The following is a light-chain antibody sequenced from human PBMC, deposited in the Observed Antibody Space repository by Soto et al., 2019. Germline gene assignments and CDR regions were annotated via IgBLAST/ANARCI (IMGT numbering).Light chain of an antibody. CDR1: QSVNSNY. CDR2: GAS. V-gene: IGKV3-20*01. Sequence: EIVLTQSPGTLSLSPGERATLSCRASQSVNSNYLAWYQRKPGQAPRLLIYGASNRATDIPYRFSASGSGTDFTLPITRLEAEEFAVYYCQQYDSTPPTFGQGTKVEVK. J-gene: IGKJ1*01. CDR3: QQYDSTPPT.